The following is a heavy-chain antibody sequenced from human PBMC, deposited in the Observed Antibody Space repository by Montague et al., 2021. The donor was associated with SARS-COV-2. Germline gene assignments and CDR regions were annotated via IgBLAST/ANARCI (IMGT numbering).Heavy chain of an antibody. CDR1: GDSVSSKSVA. CDR2: TYYRSKWDS. Sequence: CAISGDSVSSKSVAWNWIRQSPSRGFEWLGRTYYRSKWDSDYAESVKRRLAITPDTSKNQVSLQLNSVIPEDTAVYFCASSGITLTGLDAFDIWGQGTMVTVSS. CDR3: ASSGITLTGLDAFDI. D-gene: IGHD3-9*01. J-gene: IGHJ3*02. V-gene: IGHV6-1*01.